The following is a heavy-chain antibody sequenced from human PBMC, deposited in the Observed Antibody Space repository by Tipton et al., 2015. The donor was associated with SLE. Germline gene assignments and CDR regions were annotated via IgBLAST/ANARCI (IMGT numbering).Heavy chain of an antibody. CDR1: GGSISSYY. J-gene: IGHJ3*02. CDR2: IYYSGST. D-gene: IGHD5-24*01. Sequence: TLSLTCTVSGGSISSYYWSWIRQPPGKGLEWIGYIYYSGSTNYNPSLKSRVTISVDTSKNQFSLKLRSVTAADTAVYYCARVMGPGQAFDIWGQGTKVTVSS. CDR3: ARVMGPGQAFDI. V-gene: IGHV4-59*12.